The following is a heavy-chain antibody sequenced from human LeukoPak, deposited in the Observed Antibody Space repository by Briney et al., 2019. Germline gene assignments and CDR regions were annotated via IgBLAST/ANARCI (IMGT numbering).Heavy chain of an antibody. J-gene: IGHJ4*02. Sequence: SETLSLTCTVSGGSISSGSYYWSWIRQPAGKGLEWIGRIYTSGSTNYNPSLKSRVTISVDTSKNQFSLKLSSVTAADTAVYYCARVLGYCSSTSCHTAGYWGQGTLVTVSS. D-gene: IGHD2-2*01. CDR1: GGSISSGSYY. CDR3: ARVLGYCSSTSCHTAGY. CDR2: IYTSGST. V-gene: IGHV4-61*02.